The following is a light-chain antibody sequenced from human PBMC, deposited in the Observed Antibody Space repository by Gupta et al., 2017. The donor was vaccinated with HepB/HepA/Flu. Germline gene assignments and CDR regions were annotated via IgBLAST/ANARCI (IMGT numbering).Light chain of an antibody. J-gene: IGLJ3*02. CDR1: SGVNVATYR. CDR2: YTSDSDK. V-gene: IGLV5-45*01. Sequence: FRSGVNVATYRIYWYQQKPGSPPQFLLSYTSDSDKQQGSGVPSRFSGSKVVSANAGILLISGLQSEDEADYYCMTWHISTWVFGGGTKLTVL. CDR3: MTWHISTWV.